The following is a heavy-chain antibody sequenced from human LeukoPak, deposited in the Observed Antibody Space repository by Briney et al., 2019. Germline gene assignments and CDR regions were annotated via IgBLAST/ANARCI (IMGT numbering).Heavy chain of an antibody. J-gene: IGHJ4*02. CDR1: GFTFSSYG. CDR2: ISGSGGST. V-gene: IGHV3-23*01. CDR3: AKFPRVVINEYYFDY. D-gene: IGHD3-22*01. Sequence: PGGSLRLSCAASGFTFSSYGMSWVRQAPGKGLEWVSAISGSGGSTYYADSVKGRFTISRDNSKNTLYLQMNSLRAEDAAVYYCAKFPRVVINEYYFDYWGQGTLVTVSS.